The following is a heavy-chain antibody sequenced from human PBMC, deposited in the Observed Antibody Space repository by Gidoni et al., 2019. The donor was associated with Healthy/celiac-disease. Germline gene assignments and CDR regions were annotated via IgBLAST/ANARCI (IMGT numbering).Heavy chain of an antibody. CDR3: ARGRGYCSGGSCPWRGEFDY. CDR1: GGSFSGYY. D-gene: IGHD2-15*01. CDR2: INNSGST. Sequence: QVQLQQWGAGLLTPSETLSLTCAVYGGSFSGYYWSWIRQPPGKGLEWIGEINNSGSTNYNPSRKSRVTISVDTSKNQFSLKLSSVTAADTAVYYCARGRGYCSGGSCPWRGEFDYWGQGTLVTVSS. J-gene: IGHJ4*02. V-gene: IGHV4-34*01.